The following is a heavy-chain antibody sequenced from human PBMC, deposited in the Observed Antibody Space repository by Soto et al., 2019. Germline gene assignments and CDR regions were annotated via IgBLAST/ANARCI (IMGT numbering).Heavy chain of an antibody. Sequence: QVQLVQSGAEVKRPGSSVKVSCKASGDTFSFYSINWVRQAPGLGLEWMGRVNPILSMSNYAQRFQGRVTMTADTYTSTAYMELSGLRSEDTAMYYCATSYGSGYRAFDYWGQGALVTVSS. V-gene: IGHV1-69*04. J-gene: IGHJ4*02. CDR3: ATSYGSGYRAFDY. D-gene: IGHD3-10*01. CDR2: VNPILSMS. CDR1: GDTFSFYS.